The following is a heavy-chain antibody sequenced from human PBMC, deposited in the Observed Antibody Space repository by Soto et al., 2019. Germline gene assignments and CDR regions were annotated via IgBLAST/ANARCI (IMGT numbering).Heavy chain of an antibody. CDR2: ISAYNGNT. V-gene: IGHV1-18*01. CDR3: SKGINIVAQMASFSDF. J-gene: IGHJ4*02. CDR1: GYTFTSYG. Sequence: GASVKVSCKASGYTFTSYGISWVRQAPGQGLEWMGWISAYNGNTNYAQKLQGRVTMTTDTSTSPAYMELRSLRLDDPALFFCSKGINIVAQMASFSDFWGQGTLVTVSS. D-gene: IGHD5-12*01.